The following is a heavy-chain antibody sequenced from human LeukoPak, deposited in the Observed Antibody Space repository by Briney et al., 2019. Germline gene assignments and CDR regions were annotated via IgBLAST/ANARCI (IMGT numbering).Heavy chain of an antibody. Sequence: GGSLRLSCAASRFTFSSYAMSWVRQAPGKRLEWVSAISGSGGSTYYADSVKGRFTISRDNSKNTLYLQMNSLRAEDTAVYYCAREYGSGSYSDYWGQGTLVTVSS. CDR1: RFTFSSYA. CDR3: AREYGSGSYSDY. D-gene: IGHD3-10*01. J-gene: IGHJ4*02. CDR2: ISGSGGST. V-gene: IGHV3-23*01.